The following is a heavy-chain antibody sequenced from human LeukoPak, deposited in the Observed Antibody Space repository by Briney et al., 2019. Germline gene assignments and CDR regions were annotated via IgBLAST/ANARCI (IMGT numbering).Heavy chain of an antibody. D-gene: IGHD3-3*01. Sequence: SETLSLTCTVSGGSISSYYWSWIRQPPGKGLEWIGYIYCSGSTNYNPSLKSRVTISVDTSKNQFSLKLSSVTAADTAVYYCARDQAAIFGVVIDRYMDVWGKGTTVTVSS. J-gene: IGHJ6*03. CDR2: IYCSGST. V-gene: IGHV4-59*01. CDR3: ARDQAAIFGVVIDRYMDV. CDR1: GGSISSYY.